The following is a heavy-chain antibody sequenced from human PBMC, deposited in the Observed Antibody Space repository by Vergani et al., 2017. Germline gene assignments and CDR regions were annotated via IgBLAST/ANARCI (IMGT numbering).Heavy chain of an antibody. J-gene: IGHJ6*02. CDR1: GFTFDDYA. CDR3: AKDIFRYYYYGMDV. V-gene: IGHV3-43*02. CDR2: ISGDGGST. Sequence: VQLVESGGGVVQPGGSLRLSCAASGFTFDDYAMHWVRQAPGKGLEWVSLISGDGGSTYYADSVKGRFTISRDNSKNSLYLQMNSLRTEDTALYYCAKDIFRYYYYGMDVWGQGTTVTVSS.